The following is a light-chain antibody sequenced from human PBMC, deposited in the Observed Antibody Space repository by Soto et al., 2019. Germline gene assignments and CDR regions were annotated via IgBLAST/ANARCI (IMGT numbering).Light chain of an antibody. CDR1: SSNIGSNP. CDR2: SNN. CDR3: AAWDSSLNAHLL. V-gene: IGLV1-44*01. J-gene: IGLJ2*01. Sequence: QSVLTQPPSASGTPGQRVTISCSGSSSNIGSNPVNWYQQLPGTAPKLLIYSNNQRPSGVPDRFSGSKSGTSASLAISALQSEDEADYYCAAWDSSLNAHLLFGGGTKVTVL.